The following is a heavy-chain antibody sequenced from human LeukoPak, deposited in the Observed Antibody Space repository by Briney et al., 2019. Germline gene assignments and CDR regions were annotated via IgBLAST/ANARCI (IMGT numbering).Heavy chain of an antibody. V-gene: IGHV4-30-4*08. J-gene: IGHJ5*02. CDR3: ARVGGDYYDSSGYYPPIDP. Sequence: PSETLSLTCTVSGGSIGSGDYYWSWIRQPPGKGLEWIGYIYYSGSTYYNPSLKSRVTISVDTSKNQFSLKLSSVTAADTAVYYCARVGGDYYDSSGYYPPIDPWGQGTLVTVSS. CDR1: GGSIGSGDYY. D-gene: IGHD3-22*01. CDR2: IYYSGST.